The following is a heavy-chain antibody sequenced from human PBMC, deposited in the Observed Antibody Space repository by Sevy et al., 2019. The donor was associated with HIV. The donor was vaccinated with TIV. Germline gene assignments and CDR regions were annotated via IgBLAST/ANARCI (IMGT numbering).Heavy chain of an antibody. CDR3: ARDCCSSGSCYQQYHYGMDV. Sequence: GGSLRLSCAASGFISDDFGMAWVRQVPGKGLEWVCGINRYGGTTSYAESVKGRFTISRDNAKNSLFREMNSLRVEDAALYHCARDCCSSGSCYQQYHYGMDVWGQGTTVTVSS. V-gene: IGHV3-20*01. CDR2: INRYGGTT. J-gene: IGHJ6*02. D-gene: IGHD2-15*01. CDR1: GFISDDFG.